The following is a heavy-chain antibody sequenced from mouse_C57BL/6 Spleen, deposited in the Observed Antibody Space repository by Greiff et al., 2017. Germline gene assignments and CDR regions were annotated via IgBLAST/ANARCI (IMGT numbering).Heavy chain of an antibody. Sequence: QVHVKQPGAELVKPGASVKMSCKASGYTFTSYWITWVKQRPGQGLEWIGDIYPGSGSTNYNEKFKSKATLTVDTSSSTAYMQLSSLTSEDSAVYYCARTALRGGRDFDYWGQGTTLTVSS. CDR2: IYPGSGST. J-gene: IGHJ2*01. D-gene: IGHD1-2*01. CDR3: ARTALRGGRDFDY. CDR1: GYTFTSYW. V-gene: IGHV1-55*01.